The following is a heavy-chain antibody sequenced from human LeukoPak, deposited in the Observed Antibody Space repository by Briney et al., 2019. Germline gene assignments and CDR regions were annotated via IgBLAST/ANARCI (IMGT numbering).Heavy chain of an antibody. CDR2: INRDGSEQ. D-gene: IGHD1-26*01. V-gene: IGHV3-7*01. J-gene: IGHJ4*02. CDR3: AKVGAWELQRVFEN. CDR1: GFTFSSYW. Sequence: GGSLRLSCEVSGFTFSSYWMTWARHIPGKGLEWVANINRDGSEQHYVESVKGRFTISRDNGRNSLYLQMDSLRVDDTAVYYCAKVGAWELQRVFENWGQGTLVPVSS.